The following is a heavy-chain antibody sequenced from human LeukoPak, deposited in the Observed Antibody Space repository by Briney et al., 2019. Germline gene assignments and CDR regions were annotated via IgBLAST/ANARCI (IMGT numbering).Heavy chain of an antibody. CDR2: TKDDGTEE. V-gene: IGHV3-7*03. CDR3: ARSYRGVTDY. J-gene: IGHJ4*02. D-gene: IGHD2-21*02. Sequence: PGGSLRLSCEASGFIFNNHWMSWVRQAPGRGLEWVASTKDDGTEEYYVDSVKGRFTISRDNSKNTLYLQMNSLRAEDTAVYYCARSYRGVTDYWGQGTLVAVSS. CDR1: GFIFNNHW.